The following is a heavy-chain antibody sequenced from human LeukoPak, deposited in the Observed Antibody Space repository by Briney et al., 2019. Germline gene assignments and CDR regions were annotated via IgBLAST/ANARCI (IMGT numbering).Heavy chain of an antibody. CDR3: ARDRGGSGWYYLDY. D-gene: IGHD6-19*01. CDR1: KFTFSTYA. Sequence: GGSLRLSCTASKFTFSTYAMHWVRQAPGKGLEWVAAISYDGTNKYYADSVKGRINISRDNSKNTVYLQMSNVTAEDTAMYHCARDRGGSGWYYLDYWGQGTLVTVRS. J-gene: IGHJ4*02. CDR2: ISYDGTNK. V-gene: IGHV3-30-3*01.